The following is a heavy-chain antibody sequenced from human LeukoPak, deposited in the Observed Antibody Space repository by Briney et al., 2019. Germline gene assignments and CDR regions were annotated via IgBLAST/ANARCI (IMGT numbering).Heavy chain of an antibody. CDR2: IYHSGST. J-gene: IGHJ4*02. V-gene: IGHV4-38-2*01. Sequence: PPETLSLTCAVSGYSISSGYYWGWIRQPPGKGLEWIGSIYHSGSTYYNPSLKSRVTMSVDTSKNQFSLKLSSVTAADTAVYYCASTIAAEFDYWGQGTLVTVSS. CDR3: ASTIAAEFDY. D-gene: IGHD6-13*01. CDR1: GYSISSGYY.